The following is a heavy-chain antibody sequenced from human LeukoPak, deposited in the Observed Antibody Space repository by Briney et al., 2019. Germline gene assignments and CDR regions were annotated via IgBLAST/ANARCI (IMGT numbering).Heavy chain of an antibody. CDR2: FDPEDGET. CDR1: GYTLTELS. Sequence: ASVKVSCKVSGYTLTELSMHWVRQAPGKGLEWMGGFDPEDGETIYAQKFQGRVTMTEDTSTDTAYMELSSLRSEDTAVYYCAASHSDAGATIFDYWGQGTLVTVSP. D-gene: IGHD1-26*01. J-gene: IGHJ4*02. CDR3: AASHSDAGATIFDY. V-gene: IGHV1-24*01.